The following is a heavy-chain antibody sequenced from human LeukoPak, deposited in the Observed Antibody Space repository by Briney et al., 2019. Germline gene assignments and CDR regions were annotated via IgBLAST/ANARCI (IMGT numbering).Heavy chain of an antibody. D-gene: IGHD2-8*01. CDR1: GFTFSSYG. V-gene: IGHV3-30*02. CDR2: IWYDGSNK. CDR3: AKVQGRWVYATYYYGMDV. J-gene: IGHJ6*02. Sequence: PGGSLRLSCAASGFTFSSYGMHWVRQAPGKGLEWVAVIWYDGSNKYYADSVKGRFTISRDNSKNTLYLQMNSLRAEDTAVYYCAKVQGRWVYATYYYGMDVWGQGTTVTVSS.